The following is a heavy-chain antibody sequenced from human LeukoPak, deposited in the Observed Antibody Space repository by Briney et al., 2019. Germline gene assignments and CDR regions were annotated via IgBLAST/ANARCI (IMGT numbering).Heavy chain of an antibody. CDR2: INEDGHRT. CDR1: GFTFDNYA. V-gene: IGHV3-23*01. D-gene: IGHD2-2*01. Sequence: GGSLRLSCAASGFTFDNYAMSWLRQAPRTGLEWVSAINEDGHRTYYAGSVTGRFTISRDNSRSTLFLQMDSLRAQDTAVYYCAKEGDDVVVPTSMADFWGQGTLVTVSS. J-gene: IGHJ4*02. CDR3: AKEGDDVVVPTSMADF.